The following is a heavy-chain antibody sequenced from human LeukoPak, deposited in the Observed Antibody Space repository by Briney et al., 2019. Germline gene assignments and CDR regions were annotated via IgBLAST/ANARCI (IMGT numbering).Heavy chain of an antibody. CDR1: GFTFSSYA. CDR2: ISYDGSNK. J-gene: IGHJ5*02. CDR3: ARGSRITMIVVVQGWFDP. V-gene: IGHV3-30-3*01. D-gene: IGHD3-22*01. Sequence: GGSLRLSCAASGFTFSSYAMHWARQAPGKGLEWVAVISYDGSNKYYADSVKGRFTISRDNSKNTLYLQMNSLRAEDTAVYYCARGSRITMIVVVQGWFDPWGQGTLVTVSS.